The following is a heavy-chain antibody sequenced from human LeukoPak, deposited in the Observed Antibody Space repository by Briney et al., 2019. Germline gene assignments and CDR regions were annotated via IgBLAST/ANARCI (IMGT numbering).Heavy chain of an antibody. Sequence: GGSLRLSCAASGFTFSSYGMHWVRQAPGKGLEWVAFIRYDGSNKYYADSVKGRFTISRDNSKNTLYLQMNSLRAEDTAGYYCAKDRIQLWLVDYWGQGTLVTVSS. V-gene: IGHV3-30*02. CDR2: IRYDGSNK. J-gene: IGHJ4*02. CDR1: GFTFSSYG. CDR3: AKDRIQLWLVDY. D-gene: IGHD5-18*01.